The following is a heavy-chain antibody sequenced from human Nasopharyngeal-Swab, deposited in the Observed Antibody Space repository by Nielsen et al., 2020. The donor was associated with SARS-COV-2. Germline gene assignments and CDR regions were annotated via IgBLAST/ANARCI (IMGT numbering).Heavy chain of an antibody. CDR1: GGSFSGYY. CDR2: INHSGST. V-gene: IGHV4-34*01. D-gene: IGHD4-17*01. Sequence: LRPPRAVHGGSFSGYYWSWIRQPPGKGLEWIGEINHSGSTNYNPSLKSRVTISVDTSKNQFSLKLSSVTAADTAVYYCARWTTVTTRLDYWGQGTLVTVSS. J-gene: IGHJ4*02. CDR3: ARWTTVTTRLDY.